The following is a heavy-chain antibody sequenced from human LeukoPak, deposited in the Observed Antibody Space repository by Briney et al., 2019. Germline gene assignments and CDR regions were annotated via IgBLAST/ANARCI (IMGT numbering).Heavy chain of an antibody. V-gene: IGHV5-51*01. CDR2: IYHGDSAH. J-gene: IGHJ4*02. CDR1: GYSFTSYW. D-gene: IGHD3-22*01. CDR3: ARLNYDSSGYCFDY. Sequence: GESLKISCKGSGYSFTSYWIGWVRQMPGKGLEMMGIIYHGDSAHTYRPSLQGQVTISADKSISTDSLQWSSLKASDTAMYYCARLNYDSSGYCFDYWGQGTLVTVSS.